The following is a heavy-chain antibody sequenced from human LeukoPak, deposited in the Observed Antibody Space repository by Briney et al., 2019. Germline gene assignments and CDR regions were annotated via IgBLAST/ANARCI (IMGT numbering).Heavy chain of an antibody. Sequence: GGSLRLSCAASGFTFSSYTMNWVRQAPEKGLEWVSSISSSSNYIYYTDSLKGRFTISRDNAKNSLYLQMNSLRAEDTAVYYCARGYRGFDIWGQGTMVTVSS. J-gene: IGHJ3*02. CDR3: ARGYRGFDI. CDR1: GFTFSSYT. D-gene: IGHD5-18*01. CDR2: ISSSSNYI. V-gene: IGHV3-21*01.